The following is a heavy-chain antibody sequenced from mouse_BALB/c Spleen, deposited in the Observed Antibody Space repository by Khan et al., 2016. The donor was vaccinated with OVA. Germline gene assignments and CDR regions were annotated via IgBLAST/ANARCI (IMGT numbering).Heavy chain of an antibody. D-gene: IGHD4-1*01. CDR2: ISSDSITL. CDR1: GFTFSSFG. Sequence: EVELVESGGGLVQPGGSRKLSCTASGFTFSSFGMHWVRQAPEKGLEWVAYISSDSITLYYADTVKGLFTISRDNPRNTLFLQMTSVRSEDTAMYCCARANWSWFAYWGQGTLVTVSA. V-gene: IGHV5-17*02. CDR3: ARANWSWFAY. J-gene: IGHJ3*01.